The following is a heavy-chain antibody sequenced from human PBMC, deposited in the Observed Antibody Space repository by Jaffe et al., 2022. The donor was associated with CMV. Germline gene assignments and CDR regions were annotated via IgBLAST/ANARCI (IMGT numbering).Heavy chain of an antibody. D-gene: IGHD2-2*03. CDR1: GFTFENYV. Sequence: EVQLVESGGGLVKPGQSLTLSCSASGFTFENYVMNWIRQAPGKGLEWVGIVLDKGSGGRIEYAASVKGRFTISRDDSKSIAYLQMTSLRTDDTAIYYCTGGDSSSKVGFWGQGTLVTVSS. J-gene: IGHJ4*02. CDR2: VLDKGSGGRI. CDR3: TGGDSSSKVGF. V-gene: IGHV3-49*05.